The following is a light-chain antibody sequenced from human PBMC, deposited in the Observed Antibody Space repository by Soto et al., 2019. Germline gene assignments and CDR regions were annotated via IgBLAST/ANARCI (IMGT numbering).Light chain of an antibody. J-gene: IGKJ4*01. CDR1: QSVSNN. CDR2: GAS. V-gene: IGKV3-15*01. CDR3: QQYNNWPPLT. Sequence: EIVMTQSPATLSVSPGERATLSCRASQSVSNNLAWYQQKPGQAPRLLIYGASTRATGIPARFSGSGSGTEFTLTISSIQSEDFAGYYCQQYNNWPPLTFGGGTKVEIK.